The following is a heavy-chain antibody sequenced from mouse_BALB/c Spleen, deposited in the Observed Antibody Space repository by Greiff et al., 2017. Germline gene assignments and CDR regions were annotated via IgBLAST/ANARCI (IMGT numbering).Heavy chain of an antibody. Sequence: VQLKESGPGLVKPSQSLSLTCTVTGYSITSDYAWNWIRQFPGNKLEWMGYISYSGSTSYNPSLKSRISITRDTSKNQFFLQLNSVTTEDTATYYCARRDNPYAMDYWGQGTSVTVSS. CDR1: GYSITSDYA. D-gene: IGHD1-3*01. J-gene: IGHJ4*01. CDR3: ARRDNPYAMDY. CDR2: ISYSGST. V-gene: IGHV3-2*02.